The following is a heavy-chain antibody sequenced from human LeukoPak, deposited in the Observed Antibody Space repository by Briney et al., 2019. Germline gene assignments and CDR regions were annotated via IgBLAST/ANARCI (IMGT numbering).Heavy chain of an antibody. Sequence: PGGSLRLSCAASGFTFSSYAMHWVRQAPGKGLEWVAVISYDGSNKYYADSVKGRFTISRDNSKNTLYLQMNSLRAEDTAVYYCAGGTRYTFDYWGQGTLVTVSS. J-gene: IGHJ4*02. D-gene: IGHD1-1*01. CDR2: ISYDGSNK. CDR3: AGGTRYTFDY. CDR1: GFTFSSYA. V-gene: IGHV3-30-3*01.